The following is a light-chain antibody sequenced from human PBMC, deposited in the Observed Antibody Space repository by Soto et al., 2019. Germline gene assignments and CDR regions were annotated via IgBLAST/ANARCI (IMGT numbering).Light chain of an antibody. CDR3: QQYNSFPRT. CDR1: QSISAW. Sequence: DIQMTQSPSTLSASAGDRATITCRASQSISAWLAWYQQKPGKAPKLLISKTSNLENGVPSRFSGSGSGTEFTLIISSLQPDYFAIYCCQQYNSFPRTFGQGTQVE. V-gene: IGKV1-5*03. J-gene: IGKJ1*01. CDR2: KTS.